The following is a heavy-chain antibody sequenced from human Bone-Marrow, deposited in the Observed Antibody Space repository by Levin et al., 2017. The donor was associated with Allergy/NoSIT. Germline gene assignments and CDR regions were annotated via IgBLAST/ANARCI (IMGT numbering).Heavy chain of an antibody. CDR1: GFTFDDYA. J-gene: IGHJ6*02. CDR2: ITWNSYSV. V-gene: IGHV3-9*01. D-gene: IGHD5-24*01. CDR3: AKDRLATTAFDYYYYSGLDV. Sequence: PGGSLRLSCAASGFTFDDYAMHWVRLAPGKGLEWVSTITWNSYSVGYADSVQGRFTISRDNAKNSLYLQMNSLRPEDTALYYCAKDRLATTAFDYYYYSGLDVWGQGTTVTVSS.